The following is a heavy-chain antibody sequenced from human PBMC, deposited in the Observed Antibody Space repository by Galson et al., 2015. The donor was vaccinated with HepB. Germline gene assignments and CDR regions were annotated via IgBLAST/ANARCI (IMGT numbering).Heavy chain of an antibody. V-gene: IGHV3-21*01. J-gene: IGHJ4*02. CDR1: GFTFSSYS. CDR2: ISSSSSYI. CDR3: ARDRGIAAPEYYFDY. Sequence: SLRLSCAASGFTFSSYSMNWVRQAPGKGLEWVSSISSSSSYIYYADSVKGRFTISRDNAKNSLYLQMNSLRAEDTAVYYCARDRGIAAPEYYFDYWGQGTLVTVSS. D-gene: IGHD6-13*01.